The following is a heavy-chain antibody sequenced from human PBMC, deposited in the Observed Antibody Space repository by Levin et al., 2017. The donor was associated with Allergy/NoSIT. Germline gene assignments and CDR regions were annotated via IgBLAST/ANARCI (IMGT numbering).Heavy chain of an antibody. D-gene: IGHD2-8*01. CDR3: AVRMGY. Sequence: GESLKISCAASGFTVSSNYMSWVRQAPGKGLEWVSVIYSGGSTYYADSVKGRFTISRDNSKNTLYLQMNSLRAEDTAVYYCAVRMGYWGQGTLVTVSS. CDR2: IYSGGST. V-gene: IGHV3-53*01. J-gene: IGHJ4*02. CDR1: GFTVSSNY.